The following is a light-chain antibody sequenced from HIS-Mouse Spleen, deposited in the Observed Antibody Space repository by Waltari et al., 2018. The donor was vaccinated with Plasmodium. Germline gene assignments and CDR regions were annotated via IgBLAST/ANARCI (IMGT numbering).Light chain of an antibody. J-gene: IGKJ2*01. CDR1: QSLLHSNGYNY. Sequence: DIVMTQSPLSLPVTPGEPASISCRSSQSLLHSNGYNYLDWYLQKPWQSPQLLIYLGSNRASGVPDRFSGSGSGTDFTLKISRVEDEDVGVYYCMQALQTPPTFGQGTKLEIK. V-gene: IGKV2-28*01. CDR3: MQALQTPPT. CDR2: LGS.